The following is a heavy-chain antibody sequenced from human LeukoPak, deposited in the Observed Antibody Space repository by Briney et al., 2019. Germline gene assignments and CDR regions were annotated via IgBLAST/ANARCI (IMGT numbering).Heavy chain of an antibody. D-gene: IGHD4-17*01. CDR2: MNPNSGNT. V-gene: IGHV1-8*01. CDR1: GYTFTSYD. CDR3: ARADYGDYVRCLDY. J-gene: IGHJ4*02. Sequence: ASVKVSCKASGYTFTSYDINWVRQATGQGLEWMGWMNPNSGNTGYAQKFQGRVTVTRDMSTSTVYMELSSLRSEDTAVYYCARADYGDYVRCLDYWGQGTLVTVSS.